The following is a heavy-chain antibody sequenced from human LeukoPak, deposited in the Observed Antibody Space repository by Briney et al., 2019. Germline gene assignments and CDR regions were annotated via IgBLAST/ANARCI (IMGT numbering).Heavy chain of an antibody. Sequence: GASVKVSCKASGYTFTGYYMHWVRQAPGQGREWMGWINPNSGGTNYAQKFQGRVTMTRDTSISTVYMELSRLRSDDTAVYYCARDVVGLVATRGGVNWFDPWGQGTLVTVSS. D-gene: IGHD5-12*01. CDR1: GYTFTGYY. CDR3: ARDVVGLVATRGGVNWFDP. J-gene: IGHJ5*02. V-gene: IGHV1-2*02. CDR2: INPNSGGT.